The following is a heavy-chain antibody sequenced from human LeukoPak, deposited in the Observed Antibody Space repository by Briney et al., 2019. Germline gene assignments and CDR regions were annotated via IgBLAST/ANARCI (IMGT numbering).Heavy chain of an antibody. CDR1: GYTYSTYS. J-gene: IGHJ3*02. V-gene: IGHV1-18*04. CDR2: ISGYNGHT. Sequence: GASVKVSCKASGYTYSTYSIAWVRQAPGQGLEWMGWISGYNGHTNYAQQVQGRVTMTTDTSTSTAYMELRSLRSDDTAVYYCARGPDICGYEATPDCFDIWGQGTRVTVSS. CDR3: ARGPDICGYEATPDCFDI. D-gene: IGHD3-22*01.